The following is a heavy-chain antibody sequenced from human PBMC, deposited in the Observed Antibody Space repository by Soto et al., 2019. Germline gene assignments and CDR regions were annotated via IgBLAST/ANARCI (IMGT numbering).Heavy chain of an antibody. J-gene: IGHJ4*02. CDR1: GCTFSSYS. V-gene: IGHV3-48*02. CDR3: ARDTQDDFWSGYYRDY. CDR2: ISSSSSTI. Sequence: EVQLVESGGGLVQPGGSLRLSCAASGCTFSSYSMNWVRQAPGKGLEWVSYISSSSSTIYYADSVKGRFTISRDNAKNSLYLQMNSLRDEDTAVYYCARDTQDDFWSGYYRDYWGQGTLVTVSS. D-gene: IGHD3-3*01.